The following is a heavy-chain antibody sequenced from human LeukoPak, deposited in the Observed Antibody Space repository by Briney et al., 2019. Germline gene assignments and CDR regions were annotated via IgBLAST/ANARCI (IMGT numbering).Heavy chain of an antibody. J-gene: IGHJ3*02. CDR1: GGSISSYY. V-gene: IGHV4-59*12. Sequence: PSETLSLTCTVSGGSISSYYWSWIRQPPGKGLEWIGYIYYSGSTNYNPSLKSRVTISVDTSKNQFSLKLSSVTAADTAVYYCAREPVGIYYGSGSSAFDIWGQGTMVTVSS. CDR2: IYYSGST. CDR3: AREPVGIYYGSGSSAFDI. D-gene: IGHD3-10*01.